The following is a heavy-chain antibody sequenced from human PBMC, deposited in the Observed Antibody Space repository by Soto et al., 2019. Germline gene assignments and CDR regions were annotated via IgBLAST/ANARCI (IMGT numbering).Heavy chain of an antibody. Sequence: PGGSLRLSCAASGFTFSSYAMHWVRQAPGKGLEWVAVISYDGTIYCADSVKGRFTISRDNAKNSLYLQMNSLRAEDTAVYYCAREWDGDGYNSGWFDPWGQGTLVTVSS. J-gene: IGHJ5*02. CDR2: ISYDGTI. CDR1: GFTFSSYA. D-gene: IGHD5-12*01. CDR3: AREWDGDGYNSGWFDP. V-gene: IGHV3-30-3*01.